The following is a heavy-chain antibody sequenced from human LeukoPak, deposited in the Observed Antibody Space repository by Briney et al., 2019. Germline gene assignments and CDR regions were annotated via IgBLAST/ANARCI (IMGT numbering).Heavy chain of an antibody. CDR1: GFTFSSYG. J-gene: IGHJ4*02. Sequence: GGSLRLSCAASGFTFSSYGMHWVRQAPGKGLEWVAVISYDGSNKYYADSVKGRFTISRDNSKNTLYLQMNSLRAEDTALYYCVKNSGYSLDLGYWGQGTLVTVSS. CDR3: VKNSGYSLDLGY. CDR2: ISYDGSNK. V-gene: IGHV3-30*18. D-gene: IGHD3-22*01.